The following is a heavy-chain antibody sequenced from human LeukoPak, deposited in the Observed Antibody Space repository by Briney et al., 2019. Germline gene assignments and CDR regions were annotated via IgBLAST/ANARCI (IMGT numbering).Heavy chain of an antibody. D-gene: IGHD3-16*01. CDR2: ISGGAVST. CDR1: GFTFSNYA. CDR3: ATLGYYFDY. Sequence: PGGSLRLSCAASGFTFSNYAMSWVRQAPGKGLEWVSSISGGAVSTYYADSVKGRFTISRDNSKNTLYLQMNSLRAEDTAVYYCATLGYYFDYWGQGTLVTVSS. J-gene: IGHJ4*02. V-gene: IGHV3-23*01.